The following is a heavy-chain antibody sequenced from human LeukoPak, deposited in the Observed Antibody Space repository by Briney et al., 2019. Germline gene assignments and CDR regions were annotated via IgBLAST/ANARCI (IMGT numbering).Heavy chain of an antibody. CDR2: ISGSGGST. CDR1: GFTFSSYA. CDR3: AKTLRPRDTPYYFDY. J-gene: IGHJ4*02. V-gene: IGHV3-23*01. Sequence: GGSLRLSCAASGFTFSSYAMSWVRQAPGKGLEWVSAISGSGGSTYYADSVKGRFTISRDNSKNTLYLQMNSLRAEDTAVYYCAKTLRPRDTPYYFDYWGQGTLVTVSS. D-gene: IGHD3-3*01.